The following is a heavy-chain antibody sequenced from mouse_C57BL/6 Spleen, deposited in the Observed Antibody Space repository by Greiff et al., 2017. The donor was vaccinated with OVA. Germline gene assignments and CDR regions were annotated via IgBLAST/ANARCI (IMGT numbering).Heavy chain of an antibody. CDR1: GYTFTSYW. V-gene: IGHV1-55*01. CDR3: AITTVVATDRYYYAMDY. CDR2: IYPGSGST. Sequence: VQLHQSGAELVKPGASVKMSCKASGYTFTSYWITWVKQRPGQGLEWIGDIYPGSGSTNYNEKFKSKATLTVDTSSSTAYMQLSSLTSEDSAVYYCAITTVVATDRYYYAMDYWGQGTSVTVSS. D-gene: IGHD1-1*01. J-gene: IGHJ4*01.